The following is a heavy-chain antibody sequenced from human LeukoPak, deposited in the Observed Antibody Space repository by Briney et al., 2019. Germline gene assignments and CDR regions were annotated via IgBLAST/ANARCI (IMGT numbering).Heavy chain of an antibody. CDR1: GFTFSSYA. J-gene: IGHJ4*02. CDR2: ISYDGSNK. D-gene: IGHD3-10*01. CDR3: ARDLDGSGKALDY. V-gene: IGHV3-30*14. Sequence: GGSLRLSCAASGFTFSSYAMHWVRQAPGKGLEWVAVISYDGSNKYYADSVKGRFTISRDNAKNSLYLQMNNLRAEDTAVYYCARDLDGSGKALDYWGQGTLVTVSS.